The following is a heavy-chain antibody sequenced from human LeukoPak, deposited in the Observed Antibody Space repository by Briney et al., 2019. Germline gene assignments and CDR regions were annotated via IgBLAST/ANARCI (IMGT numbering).Heavy chain of an antibody. J-gene: IGHJ5*02. CDR1: AFIFSNYW. CDR2: INSDGSFT. CDR3: ARVQVLGTYDWFDR. Sequence: QTGGSLRLSCAASAFIFSNYWMHWVRQAPGKGLVWVSRINSDGSFTSYADSVKGRFTISRDNAKNTLYLQMNSLRAEDTAIYYCARVQVLGTYDWFDRWGQGTLVTVSS. V-gene: IGHV3-74*01. D-gene: IGHD4/OR15-4a*01.